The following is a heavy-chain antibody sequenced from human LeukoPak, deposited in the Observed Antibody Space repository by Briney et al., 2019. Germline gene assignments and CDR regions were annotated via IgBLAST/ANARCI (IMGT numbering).Heavy chain of an antibody. J-gene: IGHJ5*02. D-gene: IGHD2-15*01. CDR1: GYTFTSYG. V-gene: IGHV1-18*01. CDR2: ISAYKGNT. CDR3: ARDSYSGAGWFDP. Sequence: ASVKVSCKASGYTFTSYGISWVRQAPGQGLEWMGWISAYKGNTNYAQKLQGRVTMTRDTSTSTVYMELSSLRSEDTAVYYCARDSYSGAGWFDPWGQGTLVTVSS.